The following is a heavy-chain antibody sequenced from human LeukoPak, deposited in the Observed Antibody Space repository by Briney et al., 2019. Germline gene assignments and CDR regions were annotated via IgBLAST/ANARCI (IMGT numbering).Heavy chain of an antibody. J-gene: IGHJ5*02. CDR2: ISAYNGNT. D-gene: IGHD3-10*01. Sequence: ASVKVSCKASGYTFTSYGISWVRQAPGQGLEWMGWISAYNGNTNYAQKLQGRVTMTTDTSTTTAYMELRGLRSDDTAVYYCARATLDLRFGELRVNNWFDPWGQGTLVTVSS. CDR3: ARATLDLRFGELRVNNWFDP. CDR1: GYTFTSYG. V-gene: IGHV1-18*01.